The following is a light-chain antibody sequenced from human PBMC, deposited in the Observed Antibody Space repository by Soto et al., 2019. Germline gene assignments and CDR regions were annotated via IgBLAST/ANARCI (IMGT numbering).Light chain of an antibody. J-gene: IGKJ4*01. CDR1: RSVSSN. V-gene: IGKV3-15*01. CDR3: QQYYNWSPLT. CDR2: GAS. Sequence: ETVMTQSPATLSVSPGKRATLSCRASRSVSSNLAWYQQKPGQAPRLLIYGASTRATGIPARFSGGGSGTEFTLTISSLQSEDAAVYHCQQYYNWSPLTFGGGTTLEIK.